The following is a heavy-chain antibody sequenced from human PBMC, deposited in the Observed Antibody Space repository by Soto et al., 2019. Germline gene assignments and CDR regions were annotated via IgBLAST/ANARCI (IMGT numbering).Heavy chain of an antibody. CDR3: ARGGNRYSRVASGVGGFDY. V-gene: IGHV4-59*01. J-gene: IGHJ4*02. D-gene: IGHD1-26*01. Sequence: PSETLSLTCTVSGASISSSYWSWIRQSPEKGLEWIAYVYHTGATNYNPSLKSRVTISLDTSKGQFSLNLTSLTTADTAVYFCARGGNRYSRVASGVGGFDYWGQGSLVTVYS. CDR1: GASISSSY. CDR2: VYHTGAT.